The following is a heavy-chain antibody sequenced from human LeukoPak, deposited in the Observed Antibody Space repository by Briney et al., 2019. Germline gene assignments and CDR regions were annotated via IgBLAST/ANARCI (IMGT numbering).Heavy chain of an antibody. J-gene: IGHJ3*02. CDR2: ISGSGGGGST. Sequence: PGGSLRLSCAASGFTFSSYAVSWVRQAPGKGLIWVSTISGSGGGGSTYFVGSVKGRFTISRDNSKNTLYLQMNSLRAEDTAVYYCAKSYYGSTVYYGVDAFDIWGQGTVVTVSS. CDR3: AKSYYGSTVYYGVDAFDI. CDR1: GFTFSSYA. V-gene: IGHV3-23*01. D-gene: IGHD3-22*01.